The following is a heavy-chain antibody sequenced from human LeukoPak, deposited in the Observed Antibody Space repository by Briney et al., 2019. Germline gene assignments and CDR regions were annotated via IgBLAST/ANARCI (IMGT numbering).Heavy chain of an antibody. J-gene: IGHJ4*02. Sequence: GRSLRLSCAASGFTFSSYGMHWVRQAPGKGLEWVAFIRYDGSNKYYADSVKGRFTISRDNSKNTLYLQMNSLRAEDTAVYYCAKDFTIFGVKVYYFDYWGQGTLVTVSS. CDR3: AKDFTIFGVKVYYFDY. V-gene: IGHV3-30*02. CDR1: GFTFSSYG. D-gene: IGHD3-3*01. CDR2: IRYDGSNK.